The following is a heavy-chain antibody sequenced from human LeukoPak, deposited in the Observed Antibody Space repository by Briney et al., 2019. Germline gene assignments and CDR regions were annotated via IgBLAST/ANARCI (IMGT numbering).Heavy chain of an antibody. CDR2: ISGSGGST. V-gene: IGHV3-23*01. D-gene: IGHD6-19*01. Sequence: GGSLRLSCAASGFTFNYAMTWARPAPGKGLEWVSAISGSGGSTYYAVSVKGPFTISKANSKNTLYLLMGSLTPEDTALYFWAMGDSSGWYFEYWGQGALVTVSS. J-gene: IGHJ4*02. CDR3: AMGDSSGWYFEY. CDR1: GFTFNYA.